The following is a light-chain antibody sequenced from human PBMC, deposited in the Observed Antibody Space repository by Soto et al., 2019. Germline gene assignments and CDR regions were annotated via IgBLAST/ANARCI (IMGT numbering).Light chain of an antibody. CDR2: GAS. V-gene: IGKV3-20*01. CDR3: QQYGNSPWT. Sequence: EIVLTQSPGTLSLSPGERATLSCRASLSLSSSYIAWYQQKPGQAPRLLIYGASSRATGIPDRFSGSGSGTEFTLTITRLEPEDFAVYHCQQYGNSPWTFSQGTKVEIK. CDR1: LSLSSSY. J-gene: IGKJ1*01.